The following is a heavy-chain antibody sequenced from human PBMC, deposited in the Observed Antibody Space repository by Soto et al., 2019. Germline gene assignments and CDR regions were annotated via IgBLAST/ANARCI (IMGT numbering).Heavy chain of an antibody. V-gene: IGHV3-30*18. Sequence: QVQLVESGGGVVQPGRSLKLSCAASGFTFSSYGMHWFRQAPGKGLEWVAVISYDGSDKYYADSVKGRFTISRDDSKNTLYLQMNSLRAEDTAVYYCAKTAGYDYVWGSSGLDPWGQGTLVTVSS. CDR2: ISYDGSDK. CDR1: GFTFSSYG. D-gene: IGHD3-16*01. CDR3: AKTAGYDYVWGSSGLDP. J-gene: IGHJ5*02.